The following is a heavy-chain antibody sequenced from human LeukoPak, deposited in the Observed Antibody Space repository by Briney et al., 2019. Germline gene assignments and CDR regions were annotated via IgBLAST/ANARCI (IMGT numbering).Heavy chain of an antibody. CDR3: AREEPGGYYYYYGMDV. V-gene: IGHV3-21*01. Sequence: GGSLRLSCAASGFTFSTYSMDWVRQAPGKGLEWVSSISSGSSYIYYADSVKGRFTISRDNAKNSLYLQMNSLRAEDTAVYYCAREEPGGYYYYYGMDVWGQGTTVTVSS. CDR2: ISSGSSYI. J-gene: IGHJ6*02. CDR1: GFTFSTYS. D-gene: IGHD3-10*01.